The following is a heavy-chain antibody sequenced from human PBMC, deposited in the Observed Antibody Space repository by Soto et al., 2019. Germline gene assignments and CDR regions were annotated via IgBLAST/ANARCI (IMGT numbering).Heavy chain of an antibody. CDR3: ARAIVGATTAGAFDI. CDR1: GGTFSSYA. Sequence: SVKVSCKASGGTFSSYAISWVRQAPGQGLEWMGGIIPIFGTANYAQKFQGRVTITADESTSTAYMELSSLRSEDTAVYYCARAIVGATTAGAFDIWGQGTMVTVS. J-gene: IGHJ3*02. CDR2: IIPIFGTA. V-gene: IGHV1-69*13. D-gene: IGHD1-26*01.